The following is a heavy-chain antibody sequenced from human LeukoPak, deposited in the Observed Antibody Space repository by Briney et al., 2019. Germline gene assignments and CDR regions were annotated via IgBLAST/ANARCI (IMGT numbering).Heavy chain of an antibody. CDR2: IYYTGST. CDR3: ARAGGRYFDWSGISYWFDP. CDR1: GGSISSYY. Sequence: ASETLSLTCTVSGGSISSYYWSWIRQPPGKGLEWIGYIYYTGSTNYNPSLKSRVTISVDTSKNQFSLKLSSVTAADTAVYYCARAGGRYFDWSGISYWFDPWGQGILVTVSS. V-gene: IGHV4-59*01. J-gene: IGHJ5*02. D-gene: IGHD3-9*01.